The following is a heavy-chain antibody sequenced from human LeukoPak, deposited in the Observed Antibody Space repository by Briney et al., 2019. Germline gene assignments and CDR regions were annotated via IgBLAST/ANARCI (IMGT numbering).Heavy chain of an antibody. V-gene: IGHV4-30-2*01. D-gene: IGHD6-19*01. CDR2: IYHSGST. Sequence: SQTLSLTCAVSGGSISSGGYSWSWIRQPPGKGLEWIGYIYHSGSTYYNPSLKSRVTISVDRSKNQFSLKLSSVTAADTAVYYCARSGYSSYDAFDIWAKGQWSPSLQ. CDR1: GGSISSGGYS. J-gene: IGHJ3*02. CDR3: ARSGYSSYDAFDI.